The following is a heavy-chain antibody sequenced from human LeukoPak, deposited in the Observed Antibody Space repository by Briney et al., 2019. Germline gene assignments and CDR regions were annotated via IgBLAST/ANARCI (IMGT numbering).Heavy chain of an antibody. J-gene: IGHJ3*02. Sequence: GESLKISCKASGYKSTNYWIGWVRQMPGKGLEWMGIIDPDDSQSAYSPSFEGQVTISVDKSINTAYLQWSSLKASDTAMYYCARRSRSNTRDDAFDTWGQGTMVTVFS. V-gene: IGHV5-51*01. CDR3: ARRSRSNTRDDAFDT. D-gene: IGHD2-2*01. CDR1: GYKSTNYW. CDR2: IDPDDSQS.